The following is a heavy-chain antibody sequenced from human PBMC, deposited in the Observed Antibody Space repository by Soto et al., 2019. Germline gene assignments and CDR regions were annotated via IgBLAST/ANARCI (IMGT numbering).Heavy chain of an antibody. CDR2: IWFDGSKQ. CDR3: GRDQRHRYFDY. V-gene: IGHV3-33*01. J-gene: IGHJ4*02. CDR1: GFTFSTYG. Sequence: QVQLVESGGGVVQPGRSLRLSCAASGFTFSTYGMHWVRQAPGKGLEWVAVIWFDGSKQYYADSVKGRFTISRDYSKNPLYMHMNSLRAEDTAVYFCGRDQRHRYFDYWGQGALVTVSS.